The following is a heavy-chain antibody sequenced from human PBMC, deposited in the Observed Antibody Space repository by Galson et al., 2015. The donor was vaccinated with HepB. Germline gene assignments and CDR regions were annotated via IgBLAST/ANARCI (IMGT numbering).Heavy chain of an antibody. D-gene: IGHD2-15*01. CDR2: ISSSSSYI. Sequence: SLRLSCAASGFTFSSYSMNWVRQAPGKGLEWVSSISSSSSYIYYADSVKGRFTISRDNAKNTLYLQMSSLRAEDTAIYYCVKDSPGLSVPGRSPHYDYWGQGTLVTVSS. CDR1: GFTFSSYS. J-gene: IGHJ4*02. CDR3: VKDSPGLSVPGRSPHYDY. V-gene: IGHV3-21*04.